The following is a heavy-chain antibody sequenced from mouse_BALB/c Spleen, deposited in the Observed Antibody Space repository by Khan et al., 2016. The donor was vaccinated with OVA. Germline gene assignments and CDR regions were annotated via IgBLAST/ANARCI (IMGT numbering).Heavy chain of an antibody. V-gene: IGHV1-18*01. Sequence: VQLQQSGPELVKPGASVKISCKTSGYTFPEYTVHWVKQSLGKSLDWIGVINPKNGGSAYNQKFKGKATLTVDKYSSTAYMEFRSLTADDSAVYYCERDAGRYWGQGTSVTVAS. CDR2: INPKNGGS. CDR3: ERDAGRY. J-gene: IGHJ4*01. CDR1: GYTFPEYT. D-gene: IGHD3-3*01.